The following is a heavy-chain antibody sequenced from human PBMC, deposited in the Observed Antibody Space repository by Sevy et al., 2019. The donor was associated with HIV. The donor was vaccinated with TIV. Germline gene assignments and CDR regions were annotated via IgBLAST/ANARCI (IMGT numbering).Heavy chain of an antibody. V-gene: IGHV3-66*02. Sequence: GGSLRLSCAISGFTVNDKYIIWVRQAPGKGLEWVSVIFSSGSTYYADSAKGRFTISRDNSKNKVDLQMNSARAEDTAVYYCVSLFLSYRSGWSYFDYWGQGTLVTVSS. J-gene: IGHJ4*02. CDR1: GFTVNDKY. CDR2: IFSSGST. D-gene: IGHD6-19*01. CDR3: VSLFLSYRSGWSYFDY.